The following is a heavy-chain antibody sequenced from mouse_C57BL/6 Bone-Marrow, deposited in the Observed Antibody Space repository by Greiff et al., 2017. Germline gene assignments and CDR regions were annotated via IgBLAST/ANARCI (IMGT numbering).Heavy chain of an antibody. CDR3: ARGHYGSSPFAY. V-gene: IGHV1-81*01. CDR2: IYPRSGNT. CDR1: GYTFTSYG. D-gene: IGHD1-1*01. Sequence: QVQLQQSGAELARPGASVKLSCKASGYTFTSYGISWVKQRTGQGLEWIGEIYPRSGNTYYNEKFKGKATLTADKSSSTASMELRSLTSEDSAVYFCARGHYGSSPFAYWGQGTLVTVSA. J-gene: IGHJ3*01.